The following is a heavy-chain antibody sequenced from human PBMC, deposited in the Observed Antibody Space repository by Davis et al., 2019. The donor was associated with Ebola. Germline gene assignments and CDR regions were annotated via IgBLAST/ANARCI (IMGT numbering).Heavy chain of an antibody. CDR1: GYTFTSYD. V-gene: IGHV1-8*01. CDR2: MNPNSGNT. D-gene: IGHD5-18*01. CDR3: ARGEGYSYGPPFDY. Sequence: ASVKVSCKASGYTFTSYDINWVRQATGQGLEWMGWMNPNSGNTGYAQKFQGRVTMTRNTSISTAYMELSSLRSEDTAVYYCARGEGYSYGPPFDYWGQGTLVTVSS. J-gene: IGHJ4*02.